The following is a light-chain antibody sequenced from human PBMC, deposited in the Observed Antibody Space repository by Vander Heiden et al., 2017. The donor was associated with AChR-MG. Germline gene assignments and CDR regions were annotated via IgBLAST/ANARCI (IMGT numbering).Light chain of an antibody. CDR2: GAS. J-gene: IGKJ2*01. Sequence: IVMTQDPATLSVSPGERATLSCRASQSVSSNLAWYQQKPGQAPRLLIYGASTRATGIPARFSGSGSGTEFTLTISSLQSEDFAVYYCQQYNNWPPYTFGQGTKLEIK. CDR3: QQYNNWPPYT. V-gene: IGKV3-15*01. CDR1: QSVSSN.